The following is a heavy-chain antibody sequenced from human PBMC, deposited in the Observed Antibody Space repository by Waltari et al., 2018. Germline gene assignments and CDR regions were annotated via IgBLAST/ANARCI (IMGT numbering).Heavy chain of an antibody. Sequence: QVQLQESGPGLVKPSETLSLTCTVSGGSISTYYWSWMRQPAGKGLEWIWRISGSGITNDNPSLKSRVTMSVDTSKNQFSLKLNSVTAADTAVYYCARDGLGSRPFDYWGQGTLVTVSS. CDR2: ISGSGIT. V-gene: IGHV4-4*07. CDR3: ARDGLGSRPFDY. CDR1: GGSISTYY. J-gene: IGHJ4*02. D-gene: IGHD3-16*01.